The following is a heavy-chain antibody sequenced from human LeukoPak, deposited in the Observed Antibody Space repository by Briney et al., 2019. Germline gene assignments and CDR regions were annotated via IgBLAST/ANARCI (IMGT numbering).Heavy chain of an antibody. V-gene: IGHV3-30*02. CDR1: GFTFSSYG. CDR3: ARDHYYYDSSGYRY. CDR2: IRYDGSNK. Sequence: GGSLRLSCAASGFTFSSYGMHWVRQAPGKGLEGVAFIRYDGSNKYYADSVKGRFTISRDNSKNTLYLQMNSLRAEDTAVYYCARDHYYYDSSGYRYWGQGTLVTVSS. J-gene: IGHJ4*02. D-gene: IGHD3-22*01.